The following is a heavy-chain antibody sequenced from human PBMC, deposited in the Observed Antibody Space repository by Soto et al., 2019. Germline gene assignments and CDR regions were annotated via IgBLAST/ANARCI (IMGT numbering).Heavy chain of an antibody. D-gene: IGHD3-16*01. CDR2: MDQDGSET. CDR1: GFTFSTYW. J-gene: IGHJ4*02. CDR3: VCGGNFFIY. Sequence: EVQLVESGGGLVQPGGSLRLSCAASGFTFSTYWMTWVRQPPGKGLEWVANMDQDGSETYYVDSVRGRFTVSRDNAKKSLYLQMNSLRVEHTAVYYCVCGGNFFIYWGQGTLVTVSP. V-gene: IGHV3-7*01.